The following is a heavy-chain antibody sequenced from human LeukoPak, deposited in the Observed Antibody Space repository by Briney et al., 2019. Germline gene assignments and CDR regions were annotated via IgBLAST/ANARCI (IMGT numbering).Heavy chain of an antibody. CDR1: GFTFSDHY. CDR3: AKSEAVAAGGLDY. Sequence: EGSLRLSCAASGFTFSDHYMDWVRQAPGKGLEWVGRIRNKANSHTTEYAASVKGRFTISRGDSKNSLYLQMNSLRAEDTAVYYCAKSEAVAAGGLDYWGQGTLVTVSS. CDR2: IRNKANSHTT. J-gene: IGHJ4*02. D-gene: IGHD6-13*01. V-gene: IGHV3-72*01.